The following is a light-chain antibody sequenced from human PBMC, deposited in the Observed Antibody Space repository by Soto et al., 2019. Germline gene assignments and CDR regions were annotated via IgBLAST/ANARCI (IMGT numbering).Light chain of an antibody. CDR2: DAS. CDR3: QHFNNWPPELT. CDR1: QSGSSY. J-gene: IGKJ4*01. V-gene: IGKV3D-15*01. Sequence: EIVLTQSAGTLSLSPGERATRSCRASQSGSSYLAWYQQKPGQAPRLLIYDASNRATGIPARFSGSGSGTEFTLTIGSLQSEDFATYYCQHFNNWPPELTFGGGTKVDIK.